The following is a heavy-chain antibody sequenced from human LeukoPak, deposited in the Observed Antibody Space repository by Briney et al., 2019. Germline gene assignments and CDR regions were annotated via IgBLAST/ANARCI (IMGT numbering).Heavy chain of an antibody. CDR1: GFIVSSNY. J-gene: IGHJ4*02. D-gene: IGHD3-22*01. CDR2: TRNKANSYTT. V-gene: IGHV3-72*01. Sequence: GGSLRLSCAASGFIVSSNYMSWVRQAPGKGLEWVGRTRNKANSYTTEYAASVKGRFTISRDDSKNSLYLQMNSLKTEDTAVYYCARIHPYDSSGFHYWGQGTLVTVSS. CDR3: ARIHPYDSSGFHY.